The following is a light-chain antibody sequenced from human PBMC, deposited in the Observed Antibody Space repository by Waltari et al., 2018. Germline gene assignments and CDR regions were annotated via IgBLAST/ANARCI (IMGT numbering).Light chain of an antibody. CDR3: SSYTSSSTFDVV. CDR2: DVS. V-gene: IGLV2-14*01. CDR1: SSDVGGYNY. Sequence: HSALTQPASVSGSPGQSITISCTGTSSDVGGYNYVSWYQQHPGKAPKLMIYDVSKRPSWVSNLFSGSKSGNTASLTISGLQAEDEADYYCSSYTSSSTFDVVFGGGTKLTVL. J-gene: IGLJ2*01.